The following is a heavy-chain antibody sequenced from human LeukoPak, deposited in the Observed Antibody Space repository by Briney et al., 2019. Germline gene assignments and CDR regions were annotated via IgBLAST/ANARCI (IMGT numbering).Heavy chain of an antibody. CDR3: AMGCCSGGSCYSLPYYYYGMDV. CDR1: GYTFTSYA. V-gene: IGHV1-3*01. J-gene: IGHJ6*04. D-gene: IGHD2-15*01. CDR2: INAGNGNT. Sequence: ASVKVSCKASGYTFTSYAMHWVRQAPGQRLEWMGWINAGNGNTKYSQKFQGRVTITRDTSASTAYMELSSLRSEDTAVYYCAMGCCSGGSCYSLPYYYYGMDVWGKGTTVTVSS.